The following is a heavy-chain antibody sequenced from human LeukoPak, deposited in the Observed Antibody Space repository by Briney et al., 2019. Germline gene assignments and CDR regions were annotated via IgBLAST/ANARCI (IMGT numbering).Heavy chain of an antibody. D-gene: IGHD2-15*01. Sequence: GGSLRLSCAASGFTFSSYAISWVRQAPGQGLEWMGGTIPIFGTANYAQKFQGRVAITADESTSTAYMELSSLRSEDTAVYYCAREGSGRGIDYWGQGTLVTVSS. CDR1: GFTFSSYA. CDR2: TIPIFGTA. V-gene: IGHV1-69*01. J-gene: IGHJ4*02. CDR3: AREGSGRGIDY.